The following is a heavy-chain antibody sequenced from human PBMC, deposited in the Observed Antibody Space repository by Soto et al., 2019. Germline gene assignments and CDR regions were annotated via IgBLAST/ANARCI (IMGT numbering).Heavy chain of an antibody. CDR3: AKAQFYYDSSGYSLSQRPFDY. CDR1: GFTFSNYA. CDR2: ISGSGGST. D-gene: IGHD3-22*01. Sequence: PGGSLRLSCAASGFTFSNYAMSRVSKAPGKGLEWVSAISGSGGSTYYADSVKGRFTISRDNSKNTLYLQMNSLRAEDTAVYYCAKAQFYYDSSGYSLSQRPFDYWGQGTLVTVSS. V-gene: IGHV3-23*01. J-gene: IGHJ4*02.